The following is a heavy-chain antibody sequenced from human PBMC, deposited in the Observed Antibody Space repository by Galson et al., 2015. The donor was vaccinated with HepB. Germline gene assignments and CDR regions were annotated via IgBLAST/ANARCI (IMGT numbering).Heavy chain of an antibody. CDR2: INPNSGST. CDR1: GSTFTGYY. D-gene: IGHD1-1*01. J-gene: IGHJ5*02. CDR3: ARGPSNWNDVCWFDP. V-gene: IGHV1-2*02. Sequence: SVKVSCKASGSTFTGYYMHWVRQAPGQGLEWMGWINPNSGSTNYAQKFQGRVTMTRDTSISTAYMELSRLRSDDTAVYYCARGPSNWNDVCWFDPWGQGTLVTVSS.